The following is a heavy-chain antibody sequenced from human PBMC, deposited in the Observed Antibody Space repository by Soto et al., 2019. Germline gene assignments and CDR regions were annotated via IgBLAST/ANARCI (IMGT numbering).Heavy chain of an antibody. CDR1: GFTVTTYT. D-gene: IGHD1-7*01. Sequence: QVQLVESGGDVVQPGRSLRLSCAAPGFTVTTYTMHWVRQAPGKGLDWVAVILSDGKRTSYADSVKGRFTMSRDNSKNTVHLQMNSLRAEDTAIYYCVKEGVAVGTTEGGAFHIWGQGTLITVSS. V-gene: IGHV3-30*04. CDR2: ILSDGKRT. CDR3: VKEGVAVGTTEGGAFHI. J-gene: IGHJ3*02.